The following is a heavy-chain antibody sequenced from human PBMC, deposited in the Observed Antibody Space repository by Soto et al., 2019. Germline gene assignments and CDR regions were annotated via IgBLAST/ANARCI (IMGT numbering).Heavy chain of an antibody. D-gene: IGHD5-18*01. CDR3: AKDPDTAMVRRSIDY. CDR1: GFTFSSYG. V-gene: IGHV3-30*18. Sequence: VQLVESGGGVVQPGRSLRLSCAASGFTFSSYGMHWVRQAPGKGLEWVAVISYDGSNKYYADSVKGRFTISRDNSKNTLYLQMNSLRAEDTAVYYCAKDPDTAMVRRSIDYWGQGTLVTVSS. J-gene: IGHJ4*02. CDR2: ISYDGSNK.